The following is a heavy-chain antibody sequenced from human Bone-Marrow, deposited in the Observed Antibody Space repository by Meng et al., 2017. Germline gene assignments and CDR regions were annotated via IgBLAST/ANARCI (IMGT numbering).Heavy chain of an antibody. CDR1: GYNFPDYY. D-gene: IGHD6-13*01. V-gene: IGHV1-2*06. CDR2: INPKSGDT. J-gene: IGHJ5*02. Sequence: VQLVQSGAEVKKPGASVKVSCKPSGYNFPDYYIHWVRRAPGQGLEWMGRINPKSGDTHYAQKFQARVTMTGDTSISTAYMELSSLRSEDTAVYYCARAPYSSKDWFDPWGQGTLVTVSS. CDR3: ARAPYSSKDWFDP.